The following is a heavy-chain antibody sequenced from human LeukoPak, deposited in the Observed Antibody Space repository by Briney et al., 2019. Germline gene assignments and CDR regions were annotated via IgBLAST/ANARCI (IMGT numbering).Heavy chain of an antibody. CDR1: GFTFSSYW. Sequence: PGESLRLSCAASGFTFSSYWMSWVRQAPGKGLEWVANIKQDGSEKYYVDSVKGRFTISRDNAKNSLYLQMNSLRAEDTAVYYCARKTYYYDSSGYYFGYWGQGTLVTVSS. V-gene: IGHV3-7*01. CDR2: IKQDGSEK. J-gene: IGHJ4*02. CDR3: ARKTYYYDSSGYYFGY. D-gene: IGHD3-22*01.